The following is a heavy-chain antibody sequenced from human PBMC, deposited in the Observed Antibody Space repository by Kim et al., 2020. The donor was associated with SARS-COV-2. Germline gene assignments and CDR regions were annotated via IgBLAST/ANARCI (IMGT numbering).Heavy chain of an antibody. CDR3: ASDRGYSYGPYYYGMDV. Sequence: KCRFTSSRDNAKNSLYLQMNSLRDEDTAVYYCASDRGYSYGPYYYGMDVWGQGTTVTVSS. J-gene: IGHJ6*02. V-gene: IGHV3-48*02. D-gene: IGHD5-18*01.